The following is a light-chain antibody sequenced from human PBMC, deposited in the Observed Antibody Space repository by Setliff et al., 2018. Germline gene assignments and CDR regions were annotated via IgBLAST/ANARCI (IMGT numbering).Light chain of an antibody. V-gene: IGLV2-8*01. CDR1: GGLVGGYNY. CDR3: TFYSGSNNFF. J-gene: IGLJ1*01. Sequence: LTQPPSASGSPGQSVTISCTGTGGLVGGYNYVSWYQQHPGKAPRLIIYEVTKRPSGAPDRFSGSNSGNTASLTVSGLQAEDEADYYCTFYSGSNNFFFGSGTKV. CDR2: EVT.